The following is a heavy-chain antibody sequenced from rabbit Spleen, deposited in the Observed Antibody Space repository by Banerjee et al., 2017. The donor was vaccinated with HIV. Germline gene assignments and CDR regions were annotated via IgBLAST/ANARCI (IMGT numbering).Heavy chain of an antibody. CDR2: INIVTGKD. J-gene: IGHJ4*01. CDR1: GVSFSDKDV. Sequence: EQLEESGGGLVKPEGSLTLTCKASGVSFSDKDVMCWVRQAPGKGLEWIACINIVTGKDVYATWAKGRFTISKTSSTVDLKMTSLTVADTATYFCARDLAGAIGWNFYLWGPGTLVTVS. CDR3: ARDLAGAIGWNFYL. V-gene: IGHV1S45*01. D-gene: IGHD1-1*01.